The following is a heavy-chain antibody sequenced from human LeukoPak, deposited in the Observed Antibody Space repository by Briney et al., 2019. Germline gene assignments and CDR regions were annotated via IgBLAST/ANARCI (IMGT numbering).Heavy chain of an antibody. Sequence: SETLSLTCAVSGHSISSGYYWGWIRQPPGKELEWIGSIYHSGSTYYNPSLKSRVTISVDTSKNQFSLKLSSVTAADTAVYYCARDGEYQLLSSYYYYGMDVWGKGTTVTVSS. CDR3: ARDGEYQLLSSYYYYGMDV. V-gene: IGHV4-38-2*02. CDR2: IYHSGST. CDR1: GHSISSGYY. J-gene: IGHJ6*04. D-gene: IGHD2-2*01.